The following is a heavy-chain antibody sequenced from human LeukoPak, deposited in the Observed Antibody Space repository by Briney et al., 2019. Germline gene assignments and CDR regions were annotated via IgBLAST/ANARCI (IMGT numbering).Heavy chain of an antibody. V-gene: IGHV3-9*01. CDR3: AKDMEPGIAAPGWFDP. CDR2: ISWNSGSI. CDR1: GFTFDDYA. D-gene: IGHD6-13*01. Sequence: GRSLRLSCAASGFTFDDYAMHWVRQAPGKGLEWVSGISWNSGSIGYADSVKGRFTISRDNAKNSLYLQMDSLRAEDTALYYCAKDMEPGIAAPGWFDPWGQGTLVTVSS. J-gene: IGHJ5*02.